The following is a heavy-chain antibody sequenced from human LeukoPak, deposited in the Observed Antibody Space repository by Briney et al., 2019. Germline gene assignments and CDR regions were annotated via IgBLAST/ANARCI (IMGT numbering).Heavy chain of an antibody. CDR1: GFTFSDYY. CDR2: IRYDGSNK. J-gene: IGHJ3*02. CDR3: AKGMDSSGWYGDAFDI. V-gene: IGHV3-30*02. Sequence: PGGSLRLSCAASGFTFSDYYMSWIRQAPGKGLEWVAFIRYDGSNKYYADSVKGRFTISRDNSKNTLYLQMNSLRAEDTAVYYCAKGMDSSGWYGDAFDIWGQGTMVTVSS. D-gene: IGHD6-19*01.